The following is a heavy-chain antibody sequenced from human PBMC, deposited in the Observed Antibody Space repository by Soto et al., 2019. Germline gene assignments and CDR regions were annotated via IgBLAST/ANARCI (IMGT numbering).Heavy chain of an antibody. Sequence: QVQLVQSGAEVKKPGASVKVSCKASGYTFTSYDINWVRQATGQGLEWMGWMNPNSGNTGYAQKFQGRVTMTRNTSISTAYMELSSMRSEDTAVYYCARGSIAVAGTSTYFDYWGQGTLVTVSS. CDR1: GYTFTSYD. D-gene: IGHD6-19*01. V-gene: IGHV1-8*01. CDR2: MNPNSGNT. J-gene: IGHJ4*02. CDR3: ARGSIAVAGTSTYFDY.